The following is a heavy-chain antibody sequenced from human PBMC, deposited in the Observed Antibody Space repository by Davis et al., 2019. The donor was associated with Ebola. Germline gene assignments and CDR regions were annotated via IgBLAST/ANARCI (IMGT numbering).Heavy chain of an antibody. Sequence: GESLKISCAASRFTFSSYAMSWVRQAPGKGLEWVSAISGSGGSTYYADSLKGRFTISRDNSKNTLYLQMNSLRAEDTAVYYCAKLERGNWGQGTLVTVSS. D-gene: IGHD1-1*01. J-gene: IGHJ4*02. V-gene: IGHV3-23*01. CDR2: ISGSGGST. CDR3: AKLERGN. CDR1: RFTFSSYA.